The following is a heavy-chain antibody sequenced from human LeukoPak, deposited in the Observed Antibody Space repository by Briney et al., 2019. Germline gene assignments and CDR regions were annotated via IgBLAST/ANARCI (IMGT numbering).Heavy chain of an antibody. Sequence: GRSLRLPCAASGFTFDDYGMHWVRQAPGKGLEWVAVISYDGSNKYYADSVKGRFTISRDNSKNTLYLQMNSLRAEDTAVYYCAKSAITYYYGSGSSLFDYWGQGTLVTVSS. V-gene: IGHV3-30*18. CDR1: GFTFDDYG. CDR2: ISYDGSNK. J-gene: IGHJ4*02. D-gene: IGHD3-10*01. CDR3: AKSAITYYYGSGSSLFDY.